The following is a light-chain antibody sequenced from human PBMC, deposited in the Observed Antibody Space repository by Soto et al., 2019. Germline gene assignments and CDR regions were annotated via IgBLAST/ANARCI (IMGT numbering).Light chain of an antibody. V-gene: IGLV2-14*03. CDR2: DVS. J-gene: IGLJ3*02. Sequence: QSALTQPASVSGSPGQSITISCTGTSSDVGGYNYVSWYQHHPGKAPKLIIYDVSYRPSGVSNRFSGSKSGITASLIISGLQAEDEADYYCNSYPSSNTLVFGGGTKLTVL. CDR1: SSDVGGYNY. CDR3: NSYPSSNTLV.